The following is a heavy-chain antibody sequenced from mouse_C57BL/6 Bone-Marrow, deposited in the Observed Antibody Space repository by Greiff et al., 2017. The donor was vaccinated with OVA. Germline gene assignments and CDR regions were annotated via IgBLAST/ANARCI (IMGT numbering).Heavy chain of an antibody. CDR2: IHPNSGST. CDR1: GYTFTSYW. D-gene: IGHD1-1*01. Sequence: LQPGAELVKPGASVKLSCKASGYTFTSYWMHWVKQRPGQGLEWIGMIHPNSGSTNYNEKFKSKATLTVDKSSSTAYMQLSSLTSEDSAVYYCARRAVVATGDYWGQGTTLTVSS. CDR3: ARRAVVATGDY. V-gene: IGHV1-64*01. J-gene: IGHJ2*01.